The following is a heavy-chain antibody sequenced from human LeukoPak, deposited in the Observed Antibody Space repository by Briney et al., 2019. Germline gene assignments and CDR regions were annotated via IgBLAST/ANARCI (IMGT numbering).Heavy chain of an antibody. J-gene: IGHJ3*02. CDR2: INPNSGGT. CDR3: ARVISGHYYDSSGAYAFDI. CDR1: GYTFTGYY. D-gene: IGHD3-22*01. Sequence: SVKVSCKASGYTFTGYYMHWVRQAPGQGLEWMGWINPNSGGTNYAQKFQGRVTMTRDTSISTAYMELSRLRSDDTAVYYCARVISGHYYDSSGAYAFDIWGQGTMVTVSS. V-gene: IGHV1-2*02.